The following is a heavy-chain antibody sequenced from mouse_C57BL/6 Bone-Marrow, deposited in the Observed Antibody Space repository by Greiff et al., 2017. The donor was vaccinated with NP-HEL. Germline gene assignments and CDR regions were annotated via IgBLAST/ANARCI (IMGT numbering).Heavy chain of an antibody. Sequence: EVQVVESGGGLVKPGGSLKLSCAASGFTFSSYTMSWVRQTPEKRLEWVATISGGGGNTYYPDSVKGRFTISRDNAKNTLYLQMSSLRSEDTALYYCARLGWLGYFDYWGQGTTLTVSS. CDR3: ARLGWLGYFDY. CDR2: ISGGGGNT. CDR1: GFTFSSYT. V-gene: IGHV5-9*01. D-gene: IGHD2-3*01. J-gene: IGHJ2*01.